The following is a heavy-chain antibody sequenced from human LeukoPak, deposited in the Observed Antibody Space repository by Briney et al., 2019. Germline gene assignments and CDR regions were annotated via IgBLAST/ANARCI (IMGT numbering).Heavy chain of an antibody. Sequence: GGSLRLSCAASGFTFSSYAMHWVRQAPGKGLEYVSAISSNGGSTYYANSVKGRFTISRDNSKNTLYLQMNSLRAEDTAVYYCARDEYSSSWEAFDIWGQGTMVTVSS. CDR2: ISSNGGST. V-gene: IGHV3-64*01. J-gene: IGHJ3*02. CDR1: GFTFSSYA. CDR3: ARDEYSSSWEAFDI. D-gene: IGHD6-13*01.